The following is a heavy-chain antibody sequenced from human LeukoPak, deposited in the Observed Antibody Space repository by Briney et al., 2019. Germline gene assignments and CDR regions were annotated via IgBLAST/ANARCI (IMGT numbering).Heavy chain of an antibody. J-gene: IGHJ4*02. CDR2: ISGSGGST. D-gene: IGHD4-17*01. CDR1: GFTFSSYA. CDR3: AKAGYGDYVYHLHFDY. Sequence: QSGGSLRLSCAASGFTFSSYAMSWVRQAPGKGLEWVSAISGSGGSTYYADSVKGRFTISRDNSKNTLYLQMNSPRAEDTAVYYCAKAGYGDYVYHLHFDYWGQGTLVTVSS. V-gene: IGHV3-23*01.